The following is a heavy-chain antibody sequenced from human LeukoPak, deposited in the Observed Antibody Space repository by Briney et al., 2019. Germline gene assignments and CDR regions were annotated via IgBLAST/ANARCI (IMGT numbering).Heavy chain of an antibody. D-gene: IGHD5-18*01. CDR1: EFTFSSYS. Sequence: GGSLRLSCAASEFTFSSYSMNWVRQAPGKGLEWVSSISSSSSYIYYADSVKGRFTISRDNAKNSLYLQMNSLRAEDTAVYYCARDTSGGYSYGYGYWGQGTLVTVSS. CDR2: ISSSSSYI. J-gene: IGHJ4*02. V-gene: IGHV3-21*01. CDR3: ARDTSGGYSYGYGY.